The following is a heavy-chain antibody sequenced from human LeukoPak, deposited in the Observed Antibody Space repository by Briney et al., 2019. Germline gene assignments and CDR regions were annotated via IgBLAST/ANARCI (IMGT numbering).Heavy chain of an antibody. Sequence: PGGSLRLSCAASGFTFSDYYMSWIRQAPGKGLEWVSYISSSGSTIYYADSVKGRFTISRDNAKNSLYLQMNSLRAEDTAVYYCARQKMQPNSSWFVYYYYMDVWGKGTTVTVSS. CDR1: GFTFSDYY. J-gene: IGHJ6*03. V-gene: IGHV3-11*04. CDR2: ISSSGSTI. D-gene: IGHD6-13*01. CDR3: ARQKMQPNSSWFVYYYYMDV.